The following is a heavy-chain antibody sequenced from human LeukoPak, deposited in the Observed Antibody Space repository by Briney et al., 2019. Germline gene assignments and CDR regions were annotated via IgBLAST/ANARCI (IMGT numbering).Heavy chain of an antibody. CDR2: TYPGDSDT. Sequence: GESLKISCKASGYTFTSYWIGWVRQMPGKGLEWVGITYPGDSDTRYSPSFQGQVTISADKSLSTAYLQWSSLKASDTDMYYCASSSYDTKGYYYVDHWGQGTLVTVSS. CDR3: ASSSYDTKGYYYVDH. J-gene: IGHJ4*02. CDR1: GYTFTSYW. V-gene: IGHV5-51*01. D-gene: IGHD3-22*01.